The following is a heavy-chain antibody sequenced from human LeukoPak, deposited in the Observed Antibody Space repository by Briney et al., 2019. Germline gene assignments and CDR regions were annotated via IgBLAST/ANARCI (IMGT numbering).Heavy chain of an antibody. CDR1: GFTFSSYG. CDR3: AKDTYYYDSSGYSHYFDY. CDR2: IRYDGSNK. J-gene: IGHJ4*02. V-gene: IGHV3-30*02. D-gene: IGHD3-22*01. Sequence: PGGSLRLXCAASGFTFSSYGMHWGRQAPGKGLEWVAFIRYDGSNKYYADSVKGRFTISRDNSKNTLYLQMNSLRAEDTAVYYCAKDTYYYDSSGYSHYFDYWGQGTLVTVSS.